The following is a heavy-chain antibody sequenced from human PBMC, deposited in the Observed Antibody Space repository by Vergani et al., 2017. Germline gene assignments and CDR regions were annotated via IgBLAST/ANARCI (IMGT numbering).Heavy chain of an antibody. D-gene: IGHD6-13*01. CDR2: LSASDRRT. CDR3: AKGSGYSSSWYFY. J-gene: IGHJ4*02. CDR1: GFTFIMHA. Sequence: EVQLLESGGDLVQPGGSLRLSCAASGFTFIMHAMSWVRQAPGKGLEWVSTLSASDRRTHYADSVKGRFTISRDISKNTLFLHMNSLRPEDTAVYYCAKGSGYSSSWYFYWGQGTLVTVSS. V-gene: IGHV3-23*01.